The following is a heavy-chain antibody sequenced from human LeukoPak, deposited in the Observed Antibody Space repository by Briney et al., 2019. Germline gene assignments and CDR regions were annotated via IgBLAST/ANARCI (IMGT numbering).Heavy chain of an antibody. D-gene: IGHD3-10*01. V-gene: IGHV3-74*01. CDR1: RFSFSDYW. CDR3: ARDIATMVYYYYMDV. J-gene: IGHJ6*03. Sequence: GGSLRLSCAASRFSFSDYWMHWVRQAPGKGLVWVSRINSDGGSPSYADSVKGRFTISRDNAKNTLYLQMNSLRAEDTAVYYCARDIATMVYYYYMDVWGKGTTVTISS. CDR2: INSDGGSP.